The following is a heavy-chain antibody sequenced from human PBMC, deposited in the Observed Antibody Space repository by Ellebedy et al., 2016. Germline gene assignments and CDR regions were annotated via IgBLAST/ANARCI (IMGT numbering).Heavy chain of an antibody. CDR3: ARVRSGSSGYPPLYYFDY. CDR1: GGSISSYY. Sequence: SETLSLXXTVSGGSISSYYWSWIRQPPGKGLEWIGYIYYSGSTNYNPSLKSRVTISVDTSKNQFSLKLSSVTAADTAVYYCARVRSGSSGYPPLYYFDYWGQGTLVTVSS. J-gene: IGHJ4*02. CDR2: IYYSGST. D-gene: IGHD3-22*01. V-gene: IGHV4-59*01.